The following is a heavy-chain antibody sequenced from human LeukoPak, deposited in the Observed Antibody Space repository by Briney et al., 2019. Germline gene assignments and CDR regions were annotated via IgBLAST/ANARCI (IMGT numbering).Heavy chain of an antibody. J-gene: IGHJ5*02. CDR1: GFTFSGYS. CDR3: ARGATTTRFGRFDP. Sequence: GGSLRLSCAASGFTFSGYSMNWVRQAPGKGLEWVPSISSSSDYIYHADSVKGRFTISRDNPKKSLYLQMNSQRAEDTAVYYCARGATTTRFGRFDPWGQGTLVIVSS. V-gene: IGHV3-21*01. D-gene: IGHD4-17*01. CDR2: ISSSSDYI.